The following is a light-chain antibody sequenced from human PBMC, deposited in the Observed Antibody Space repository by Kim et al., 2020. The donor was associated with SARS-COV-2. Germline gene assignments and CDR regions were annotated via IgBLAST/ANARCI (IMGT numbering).Light chain of an antibody. CDR2: DVS. V-gene: IGLV2-14*04. CDR1: SSDVGHDKF. CDR3: CSFAASSTWV. J-gene: IGLJ3*02. Sequence: GQSITISCTGTSSDVGHDKFVSWFQQHPGKAPKLMMYDVSKRPSGVSDRFSGSKSGNTASLTISGLQAEDEADYYCCSFAASSTWVFGGGTQLTVL.